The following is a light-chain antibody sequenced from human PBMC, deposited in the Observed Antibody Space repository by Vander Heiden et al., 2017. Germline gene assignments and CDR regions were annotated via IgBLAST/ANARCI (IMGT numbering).Light chain of an antibody. CDR2: DAS. CDR1: KSVGDS. CDR3: QQRGNWPRT. V-gene: IGKV3-11*01. J-gene: IGKJ4*01. Sequence: IVLTQSPATLSLSPGERPTLSCRASKSVGDSLAWYQQKPGQAPRILIYDASNRATGIPARFSGAGSGTDFTLTISSLEPEDFAVYYCQQRGNWPRTFGGGTKLEIK.